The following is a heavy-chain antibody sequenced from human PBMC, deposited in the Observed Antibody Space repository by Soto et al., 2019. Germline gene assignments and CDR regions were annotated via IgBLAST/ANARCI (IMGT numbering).Heavy chain of an antibody. CDR2: IIPIFGTA. CDR3: ARGMITFGGVIVAFDY. J-gene: IGHJ4*02. Sequence: ASVKVSCKASGGTFSSYAISWVRQAPGQGLEWMGGIIPIFGTANYAQKFQGRVTITADESTSTAYMELSSLRSEDTAVYYCARGMITFGGVIVAFDYWGQGTLVTVS. CDR1: GGTFSSYA. V-gene: IGHV1-69*13. D-gene: IGHD3-16*02.